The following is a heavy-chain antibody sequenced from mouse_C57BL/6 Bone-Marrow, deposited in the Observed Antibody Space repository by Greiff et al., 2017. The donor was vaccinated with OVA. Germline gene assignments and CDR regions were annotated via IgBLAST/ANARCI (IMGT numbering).Heavy chain of an antibody. Sequence: VQLQQSGAELARPGASVKLSCKASGYTFTSYGISWVKQRTGQGLEWSGEIYTRSGNTYYNEKFKGKATLTADKSTSTAYMELRSLTSEDSAVYFSARKEYGSRYVFAYWGQGTLVTVSA. CDR2: IYTRSGNT. D-gene: IGHD1-1*01. J-gene: IGHJ3*01. CDR3: ARKEYGSRYVFAY. CDR1: GYTFTSYG. V-gene: IGHV1-81*01.